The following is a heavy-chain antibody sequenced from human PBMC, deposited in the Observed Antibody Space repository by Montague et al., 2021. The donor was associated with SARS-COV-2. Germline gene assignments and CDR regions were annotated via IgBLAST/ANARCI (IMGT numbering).Heavy chain of an antibody. CDR2: LHYAGSA. Sequence: ETLSLTCSVSGGSFSSGDSYWGWLRQAPGKGLEWIGDLHYAGSAYYNPSLRSRVTISADTSKNQFSLKLNSVTAADTAVYYCVAAYNGNWYYFDYWGQGTLVTVSS. D-gene: IGHD6-13*01. CDR1: GGSFSSGDSY. J-gene: IGHJ4*02. V-gene: IGHV4-39*01. CDR3: VAAYNGNWYYFDY.